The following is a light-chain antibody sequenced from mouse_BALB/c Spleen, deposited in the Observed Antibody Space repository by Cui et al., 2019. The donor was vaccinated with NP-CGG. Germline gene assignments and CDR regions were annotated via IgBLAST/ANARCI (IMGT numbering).Light chain of an antibody. CDR1: TGAVTTNNY. CDR3: ALWYSNHWV. J-gene: IGLJ1*01. CDR2: GTN. V-gene: IGLV1*01. Sequence: QAVVTQESALTTSPGETVTLTCRSSTGAVTTNNYANGVQEKPDHLFTGLIGGTNNQAPGVPARFSGSLIGDKAALTITGAQTEDEAIYFCALWYSNHWVFGGGTKLTVL.